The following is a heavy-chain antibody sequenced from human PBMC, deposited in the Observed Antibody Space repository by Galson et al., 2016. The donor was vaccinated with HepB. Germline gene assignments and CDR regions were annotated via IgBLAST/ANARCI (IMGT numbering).Heavy chain of an antibody. J-gene: IGHJ4*02. V-gene: IGHV3-74*01. CDR3: ASGPYCYGGSGNMNADY. CDR1: GFTFSHYW. Sequence: SLRLSCAVSGFTFSHYWMHWVRQAPGKGLVWVSRINTDGSGTTYADSVKGRFTISRDNAKNTLYLQMNSLRADDTAVYYCASGPYCYGGSGNMNADYWGQGSLVTVSS. CDR2: INTDGSGT. D-gene: IGHD2-15*01.